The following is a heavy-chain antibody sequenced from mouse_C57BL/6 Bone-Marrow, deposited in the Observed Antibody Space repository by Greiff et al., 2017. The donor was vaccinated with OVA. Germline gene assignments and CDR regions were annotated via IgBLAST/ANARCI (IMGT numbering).Heavy chain of an antibody. CDR2: IWRGGST. CDR1: GFSLTSYG. CDR3: AKNPDYYYGRGYFDV. D-gene: IGHD1-1*01. V-gene: IGHV2-5*01. Sequence: VKLMESGPGLVQPSQSLSITCTVSGFSLTSYGVHWVRQSPGKGLEWLGVIWRGGSTDYNAAFMSRLSITKDNSKSQVFFKMNSLQADDTAIYYCAKNPDYYYGRGYFDVWGTGTTVTVSS. J-gene: IGHJ1*03.